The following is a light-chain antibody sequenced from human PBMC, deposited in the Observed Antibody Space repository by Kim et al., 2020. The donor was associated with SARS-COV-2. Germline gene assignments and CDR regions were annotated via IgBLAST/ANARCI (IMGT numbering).Light chain of an antibody. CDR1: QLGDKY. CDR3: QAWDSGTAV. CDR2: HDT. J-gene: IGLJ2*01. Sequence: SYELTQPPSVSVSPGQTASITCSGDQLGDKYASWYQQKPGQSPVLVIYHDTKRPSGIPERFSGSNSENAATLTISGTQAMDEAAYYCQAWDSGTAVFGGGTQLTVL. V-gene: IGLV3-1*01.